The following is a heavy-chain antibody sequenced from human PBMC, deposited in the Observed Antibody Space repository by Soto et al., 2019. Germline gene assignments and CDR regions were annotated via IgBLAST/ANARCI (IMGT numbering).Heavy chain of an antibody. V-gene: IGHV5-51*03. J-gene: IGHJ6*02. D-gene: IGHD2-15*01. CDR2: IYPGDSAT. CDR1: GYSFTKYW. Sequence: EVQLVQSGAEMKEPGESLKISCKGSGYSFTKYWIGWVRQMPGKGLEWMAIIYPGDSATRYSPSFQGQVTISADKSIXTXYXXWSSLKASDTAIYYCARMGFSGGGYLSYYYYGMDVWGQGTTVTVSS. CDR3: ARMGFSGGGYLSYYYYGMDV.